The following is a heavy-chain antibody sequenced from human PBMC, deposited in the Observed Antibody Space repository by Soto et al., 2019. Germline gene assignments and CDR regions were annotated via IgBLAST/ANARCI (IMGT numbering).Heavy chain of an antibody. J-gene: IGHJ5*02. CDR3: ARYYDYIWGSYRNLFDP. CDR1: GGSFGGYY. D-gene: IGHD3-16*02. V-gene: IGHV4-34*01. Sequence: SETLSLTCAVYGGSFGGYYCSWIRQPPGKGLEWIGEINHSGSTNYNPSLKSRVTISVDTSKNQFSLKLSSVTAADTAVYYCARYYDYIWGSYRNLFDPWGQGTLVTVSS. CDR2: INHSGST.